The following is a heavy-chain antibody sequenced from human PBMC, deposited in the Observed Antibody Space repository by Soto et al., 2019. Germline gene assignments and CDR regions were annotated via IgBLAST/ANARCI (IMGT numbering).Heavy chain of an antibody. D-gene: IGHD6-13*01. J-gene: IGHJ6*02. CDR1: GGTFSSYT. V-gene: IGHV1-69*02. Sequence: QVQLVQSGAEVKKPGSSVKVSCKASGGTFSSYTISWVRQAPGQGLEWMGRIIPILGIANYAQKFQGRVTITADKSTSTAYMELSSLRSEDTAVYYCARGYGIEAAALAAMDVWGQGTTVTVSS. CDR3: ARGYGIEAAALAAMDV. CDR2: IIPILGIA.